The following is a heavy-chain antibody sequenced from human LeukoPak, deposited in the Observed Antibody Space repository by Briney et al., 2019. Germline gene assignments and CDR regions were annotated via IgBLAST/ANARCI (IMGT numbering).Heavy chain of an antibody. J-gene: IGHJ5*02. CDR2: IYYSGST. CDR3: ARASRIVVVTAISNWFDP. Sequence: PSQTLSLTCTVSGDSVISGDYRWTWIRQHPGKGLEWIGYIYYSGSTYYNPSLKSRVTISVDTSKNQFSLKLSSVTAADTAVYYCARASRIVVVTAISNWFDPWGQGTLVTVSP. D-gene: IGHD2-21*02. V-gene: IGHV4-31*03. CDR1: GDSVISGDYR.